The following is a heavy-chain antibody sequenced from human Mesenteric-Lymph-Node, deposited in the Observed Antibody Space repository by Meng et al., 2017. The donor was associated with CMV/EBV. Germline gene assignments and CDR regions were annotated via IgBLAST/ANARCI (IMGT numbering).Heavy chain of an antibody. CDR1: GFALSSDW. D-gene: IGHD6-13*01. J-gene: IGHJ4*02. Sequence: GGSLRLSCAASGFALSSDWMSWVRQVPGKGLVWVSQINGGGSSTSYADSVMGRFTISRDNAKNTLYLQMNSLGPEDTAIYYCARGRYTSTWFVDHWGQGALVTVSS. V-gene: IGHV3-74*01. CDR2: INGGGSST. CDR3: ARGRYTSTWFVDH.